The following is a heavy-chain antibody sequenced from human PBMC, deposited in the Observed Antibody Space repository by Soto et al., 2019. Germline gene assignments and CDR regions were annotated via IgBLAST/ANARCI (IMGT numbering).Heavy chain of an antibody. V-gene: IGHV4-31*03. CDR3: ARRGPQFSRVFDY. J-gene: IGHJ4*02. CDR2: IYYSGST. CDR1: GGSISNGGYY. Sequence: SETLSLTCTVSGGSISNGGYYWSWIRQHPGKGLEWIGYIYYSGSTYYNPSLKSRVTISVDTSKNQFSLKLSSVTAADTAVYYCARRGPQFSRVFDYWGQATLVTVSS.